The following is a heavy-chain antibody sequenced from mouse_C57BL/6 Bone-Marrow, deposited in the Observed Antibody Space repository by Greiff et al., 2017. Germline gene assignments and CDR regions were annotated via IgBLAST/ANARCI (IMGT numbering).Heavy chain of an antibody. J-gene: IGHJ4*01. CDR2: ISDGGSYT. CDR1: GFTFSSYA. D-gene: IGHD1-1*01. CDR3: ARHRYGSSFYAMDY. V-gene: IGHV5-4*01. Sequence: DVQLVESGGGLVKPGGSLKLSCAASGFTFSSYAMSWVRQTPEKRLEWVATISDGGSYTYYPDNVKGRFTISRDNAKNNLYLQMSHLKSEDTAMYYCARHRYGSSFYAMDYWGQGTSVTVSS.